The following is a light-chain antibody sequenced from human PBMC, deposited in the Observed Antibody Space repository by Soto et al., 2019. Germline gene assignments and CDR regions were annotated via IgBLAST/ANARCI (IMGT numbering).Light chain of an antibody. Sequence: DIQMTQSPSTLSGSVGDRVTITCRASQDISDYLAWFQQKPGKVPKRLIYAASNLQSGVPSRFSGSGSGTDFTLTINSLQPDDFGTYYCQQHHSYSETFGQGTKVDIK. J-gene: IGKJ1*01. CDR1: QDISDY. CDR2: AAS. CDR3: QQHHSYSET. V-gene: IGKV1-16*01.